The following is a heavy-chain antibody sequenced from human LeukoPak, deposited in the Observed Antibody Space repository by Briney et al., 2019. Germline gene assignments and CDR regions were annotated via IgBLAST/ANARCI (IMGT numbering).Heavy chain of an antibody. CDR2: INPNSGGT. D-gene: IGHD3-16*01. CDR3: ARVGLGNTGEFDFDY. Sequence: GASVKVSCKASGYTFTSYYMHWVRQAPGQGLEWMGWINPNSGGTNYAQKFQGRVTMTRDTSISTAYMELSRLRSDDTAVYYCARVGLGNTGEFDFDYWGQGTLVTVSS. J-gene: IGHJ4*02. V-gene: IGHV1-2*02. CDR1: GYTFTSYY.